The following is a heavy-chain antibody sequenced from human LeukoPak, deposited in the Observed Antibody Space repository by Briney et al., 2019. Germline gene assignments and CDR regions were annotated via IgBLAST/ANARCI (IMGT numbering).Heavy chain of an antibody. V-gene: IGHV4-34*01. Sequence: PSETLSLTCAVYGGSFSGYYWSWIRQPPGKGLDWIGEINHSGSTNYNPSLKSRVTISVDAPKNQFSLKLSSVTAADTAVYSCARGGWVPAAPDYWGQGTLVTVSS. CDR3: ARGGWVPAAPDY. CDR2: INHSGST. J-gene: IGHJ4*01. D-gene: IGHD2-2*01. CDR1: GGSFSGYY.